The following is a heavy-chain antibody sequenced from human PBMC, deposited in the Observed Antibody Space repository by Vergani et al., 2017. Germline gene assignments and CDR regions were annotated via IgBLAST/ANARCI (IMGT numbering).Heavy chain of an antibody. D-gene: IGHD1-1*01. CDR1: GFPFSSYE. J-gene: IGHJ6*02. Sequence: EVQLVESGGGLVQPGGSLRLSCAASGFPFSSYEMNWVRQAPGKGLEWVSYISSSGSTIYYADSVKGRFTISRDNAKNSLYLQMNSLRAEDTAVYYCARVGYWNVGLGKYYYYYGMDVWGQGTTVTVSS. CDR2: ISSSGSTI. CDR3: ARVGYWNVGLGKYYYYYGMDV. V-gene: IGHV3-48*03.